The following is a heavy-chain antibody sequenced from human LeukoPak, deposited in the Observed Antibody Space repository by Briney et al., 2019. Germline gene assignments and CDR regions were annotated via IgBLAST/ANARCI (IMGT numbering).Heavy chain of an antibody. D-gene: IGHD2-21*01. Sequence: ASVKVSCKASGGTFSSYAISWVRQAPGQGLEWMGGIIPIFGTANYAQKFQGRVTITADESTSTAYMELSSLRSEDTAVYYCARQPLGWSGSYYYYYGMDVWGQGTTVTVSS. V-gene: IGHV1-69*13. CDR2: IIPIFGTA. J-gene: IGHJ6*02. CDR1: GGTFSSYA. CDR3: ARQPLGWSGSYYYYYGMDV.